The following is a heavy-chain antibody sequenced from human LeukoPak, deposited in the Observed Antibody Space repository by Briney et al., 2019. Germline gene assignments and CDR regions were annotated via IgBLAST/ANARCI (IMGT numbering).Heavy chain of an antibody. CDR2: IIPILGIA. V-gene: IGHV1-69*04. CDR3: ARDRPYSSSWYVDY. J-gene: IGHJ4*02. D-gene: IGHD6-13*01. CDR1: GGTFSSYA. Sequence: GASVKVSCKASGGTFSSYAISWVRQAPGQGLEWMGRIIPILGIANYAQKFQGRVTITADKSTSTAYMELSSLRSEDTAVHYCARDRPYSSSWYVDYWGQGTLVTVSS.